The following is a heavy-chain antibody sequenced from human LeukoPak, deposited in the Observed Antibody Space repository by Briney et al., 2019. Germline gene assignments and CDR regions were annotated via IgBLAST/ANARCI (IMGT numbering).Heavy chain of an antibody. CDR2: IYTSGST. J-gene: IGHJ6*03. CDR1: GGSISSGSYY. CDR3: ARVRGAYYYYYMDV. Sequence: SQTLSLTCTVSGGSISSGSYYWSWIRQPAGKGLEWIGRIYTSGSTNYNPSLKSRVTISVDMSKNQFSLKLSSVTAADTAVYYCARVRGAYYYYYMDVWGKGTTVTVSS. D-gene: IGHD3-10*01. V-gene: IGHV4-61*02.